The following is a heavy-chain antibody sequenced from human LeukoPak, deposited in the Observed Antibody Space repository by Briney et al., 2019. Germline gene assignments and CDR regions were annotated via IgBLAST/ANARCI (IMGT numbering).Heavy chain of an antibody. Sequence: GASVKVSCKASGGTFSSYAISWVRQAPGQGLEWMGGIIPIFGTANYAQKFQGRVTITADESTSTAYMELSSLRSEDTAVYYCARDGSGSYPHYDYWGQGTLVTVSS. CDR3: ARDGSGSYPHYDY. D-gene: IGHD3-10*01. CDR1: GGTFSSYA. V-gene: IGHV1-69*13. J-gene: IGHJ4*02. CDR2: IIPIFGTA.